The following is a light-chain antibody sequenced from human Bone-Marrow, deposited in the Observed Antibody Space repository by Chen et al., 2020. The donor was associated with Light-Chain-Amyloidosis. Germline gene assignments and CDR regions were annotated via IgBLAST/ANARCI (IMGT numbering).Light chain of an antibody. V-gene: IGLV3-21*02. J-gene: IGLJ3*02. CDR3: QVWDRSSDRPV. CDR1: NIGSTS. Sequence: SYVLTQPSSVSVAPGQTATIACGGNNIGSTSLHWYQQTPGQAPLLVVYDDRDRPSGIPERLSGSNSGNMATLTISRVEAGDEADYYCQVWDRSSDRPVFGGGTKLTVL. CDR2: DDR.